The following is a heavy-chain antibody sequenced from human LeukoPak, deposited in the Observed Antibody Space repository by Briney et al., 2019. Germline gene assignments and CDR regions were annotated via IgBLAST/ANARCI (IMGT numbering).Heavy chain of an antibody. V-gene: IGHV1-8*01. Sequence: ASVKVSCKASGYTFTSYDINWVRQATGQGLEWMGWMNPNSGNTGYAQKFQGRVTMTRNTSISTAYMELSSLRAEDTAVYYCARDPYSNYYFDYWGQGTLVTVSS. D-gene: IGHD4-11*01. CDR1: GYTFTSYD. CDR3: ARDPYSNYYFDY. J-gene: IGHJ4*02. CDR2: MNPNSGNT.